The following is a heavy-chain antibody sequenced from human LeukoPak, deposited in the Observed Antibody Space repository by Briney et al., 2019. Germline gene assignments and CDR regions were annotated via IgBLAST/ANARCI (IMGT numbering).Heavy chain of an antibody. V-gene: IGHV3-7*01. D-gene: IGHD7-27*01. CDR3: ARDYVWGSSESDY. CDR1: GFTVSNKY. Sequence: GGSLRLSCAASGFTVSNKYMTWVRQTPGRGLEWVGNIKPDGSEKYYVDSVKGRFTISRDNAKNSLFLQMSSLRVEDTAIYYCARDYVWGSSESDYWGQGTLVTVSS. J-gene: IGHJ4*02. CDR2: IKPDGSEK.